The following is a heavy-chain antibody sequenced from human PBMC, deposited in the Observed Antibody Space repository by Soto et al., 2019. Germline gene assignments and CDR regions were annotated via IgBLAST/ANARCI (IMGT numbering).Heavy chain of an antibody. D-gene: IGHD6-19*01. V-gene: IGHV1-69*13. J-gene: IGHJ5*02. CDR3: ARAHPSLAYSSGWPKWFDP. Sequence: ASVKVSCKASGGTFSSYAISWVRQAPGQGLEWMGGIIPIFGTANYAQKFQGRVTITADESTSTAYMELSSLRSEDTAVYYCARAHPSLAYSSGWPKWFDPWGQGTLVTVS. CDR2: IIPIFGTA. CDR1: GGTFSSYA.